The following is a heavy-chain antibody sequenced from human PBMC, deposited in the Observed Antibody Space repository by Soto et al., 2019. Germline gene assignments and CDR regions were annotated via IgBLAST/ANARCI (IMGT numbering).Heavy chain of an antibody. V-gene: IGHV3-23*01. CDR1: GFTFSSYA. J-gene: IGHJ6*03. CDR3: ANRIGHYDFWSKVMDV. D-gene: IGHD3-3*01. Sequence: PGGSLRLSCAASGFTFSSYAMSWVRQAPGKGLEWVSAISGSGGSTYYADSVKGRFTISGDNSKNTLYLQMNSLRAEDTAVYYCANRIGHYDFWSKVMDVWGKGTTVTVSS. CDR2: ISGSGGST.